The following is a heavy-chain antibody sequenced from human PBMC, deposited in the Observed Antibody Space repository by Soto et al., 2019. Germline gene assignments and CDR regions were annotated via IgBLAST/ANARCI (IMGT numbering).Heavy chain of an antibody. V-gene: IGHV3-23*01. CDR2: ISGSGGST. CDR1: GITFRNYA. CDR3: AKDPEWELPKYYFDY. D-gene: IGHD1-26*01. J-gene: IGHJ4*02. Sequence: GSLRLSCAASGITFRNYAMSWVRQAPGKGLEWVSSISGSGGSTYYADSVKGRFTISRDNSKNTLYLQMNSLRAEDTAVYYCAKDPEWELPKYYFDYWGQGTLVTVSS.